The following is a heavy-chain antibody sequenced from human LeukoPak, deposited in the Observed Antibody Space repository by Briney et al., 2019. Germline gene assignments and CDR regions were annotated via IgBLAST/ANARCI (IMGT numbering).Heavy chain of an antibody. CDR1: GGSFSGYY. CDR3: ARGYYDFWSGFQNYYYYYYMDV. Sequence: SETLSLTCAVYGGSFSGYYWSWIRQPPGKGLEWIGEINHSGSTNYNPSLKSRVTISVDTSKNQFSLKLSSLTAADTAVYYCARGYYDFWSGFQNYYYYYYMDVWGKGTTVTVSS. V-gene: IGHV4-34*01. CDR2: INHSGST. J-gene: IGHJ6*03. D-gene: IGHD3-3*01.